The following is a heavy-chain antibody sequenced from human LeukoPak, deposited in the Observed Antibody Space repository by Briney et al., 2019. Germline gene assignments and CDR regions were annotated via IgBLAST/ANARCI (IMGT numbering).Heavy chain of an antibody. CDR1: GGSISSSSYY. CDR3: ARGYGDP. J-gene: IGHJ5*02. D-gene: IGHD4-17*01. V-gene: IGHV4-39*07. CDR2: IYYSGST. Sequence: SETLSLTCTVCGGSISSSSYYWGWIRQPPGKGLEWIGSIYYSGSTYYNPSFKSRVTISVDTSKNQFSLKLSSVTAADTAVYYCARGYGDPWGQGTLVTVSS.